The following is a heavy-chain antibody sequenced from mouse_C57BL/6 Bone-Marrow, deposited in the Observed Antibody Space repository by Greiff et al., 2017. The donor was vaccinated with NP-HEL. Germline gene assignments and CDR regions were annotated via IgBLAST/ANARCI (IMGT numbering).Heavy chain of an antibody. CDR1: GYTFTDYY. V-gene: IGHV1-26*01. D-gene: IGHD1-1*01. J-gene: IGHJ2*01. Sequence: VQLKQSGPELVKPGASVKISCKASGYTFTDYYMNWVKQSHGKSLEWIGDINPNNGGTSYNQKFKGKATLTVDKSSSTAYMELRSLTSEDSAVYYCARMGYYGSSHYFDYWGQGTTLTVSS. CDR2: INPNNGGT. CDR3: ARMGYYGSSHYFDY.